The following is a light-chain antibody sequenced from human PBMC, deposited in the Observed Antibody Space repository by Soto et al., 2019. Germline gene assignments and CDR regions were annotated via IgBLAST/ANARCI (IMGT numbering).Light chain of an antibody. CDR1: TSDVGGHNY. J-gene: IGLJ3*02. CDR2: EVI. CDR3: ISYSSSSTPWV. V-gene: IGLV2-14*01. Sequence: QSALTQPASVSGSPGQSITISCTGTTSDVGGHNYVSWYQQYPDKSPKLVVYEVINRPSGVSNRFSGSKSGNTASLTISGVQAEDEADYYCISYSSSSTPWVFGGGTKVTVL.